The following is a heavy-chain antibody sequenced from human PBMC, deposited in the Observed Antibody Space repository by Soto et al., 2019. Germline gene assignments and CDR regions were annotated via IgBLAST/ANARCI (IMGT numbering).Heavy chain of an antibody. J-gene: IGHJ6*02. CDR1: GFTFSSYA. CDR3: AKRGGYSYGYYYGMAV. V-gene: IGHV3-23*01. CDR2: ISGSGGST. Sequence: GGSLRLSCAASGFTFSSYAMSWVRQAPGKGLEWVSAISGSGGSTYYADSVKGRFTISRDNSKNTLYLQMNSLRAEDTAVYYCAKRGGYSYGYYYGMAVWGQGTTVTVSS. D-gene: IGHD5-18*01.